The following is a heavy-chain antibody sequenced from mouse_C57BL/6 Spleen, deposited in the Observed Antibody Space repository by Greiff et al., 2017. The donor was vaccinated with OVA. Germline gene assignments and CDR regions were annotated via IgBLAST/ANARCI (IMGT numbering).Heavy chain of an antibody. CDR1: GYSITSGYY. CDR2: ISYDGSN. Sequence: EVKLMESGPGLVKPSQSLSLTCSVTGYSITSGYYWNWIRQFPGNKLEWMGYISYDGSNNYNPSLKNRISITRDTSKNQFFLKLNSVTTEDTATYYCARYDYDRVYAMDYWGQGTSVTVSS. J-gene: IGHJ4*01. V-gene: IGHV3-6*01. D-gene: IGHD2-4*01. CDR3: ARYDYDRVYAMDY.